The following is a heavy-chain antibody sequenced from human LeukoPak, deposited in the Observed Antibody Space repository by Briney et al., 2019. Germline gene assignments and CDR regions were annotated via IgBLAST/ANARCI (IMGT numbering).Heavy chain of an antibody. V-gene: IGHV3-7*01. CDR1: GFTFSSYW. CDR2: IKQDGSEK. CDR3: ARDGVCSGGSCYGPKGGYYYMDV. Sequence: GGSLRLSCAASGFTFSSYWMSWVRQAPGKGLEWVANIKQDGSEKYYVDSVKGRFTISRDNAKNSLYLQMNSLRAEDTAVYYCARDGVCSGGSCYGPKGGYYYMDVWGKGTTVTISS. D-gene: IGHD2-15*01. J-gene: IGHJ6*03.